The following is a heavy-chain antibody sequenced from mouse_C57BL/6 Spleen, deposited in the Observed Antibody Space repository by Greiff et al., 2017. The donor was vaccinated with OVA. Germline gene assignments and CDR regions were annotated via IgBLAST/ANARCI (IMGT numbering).Heavy chain of an antibody. D-gene: IGHD2-4*01. J-gene: IGHJ4*01. CDR3: APNWYYDSCALDY. V-gene: IGHV1-22*01. CDR1: GYTFTDYN. Sequence: VQLQQSGPELVKPGASVKMSCKASGYTFTDYNMHWVKQSHGKSLEWIGYINPNNGGTSYNQKFKGKATLTVNKSSSTAYMELRSLTSEDSAVYDGAPNWYYDSCALDYWGQGTSVTVSS. CDR2: INPNNGGT.